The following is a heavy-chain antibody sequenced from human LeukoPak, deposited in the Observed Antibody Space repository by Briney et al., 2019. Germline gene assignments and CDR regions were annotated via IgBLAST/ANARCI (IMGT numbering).Heavy chain of an antibody. CDR3: TKGASYNWNLFDH. Sequence: SETLSLTCTVSGGSMSDFYWSWLRRPAGKGLEWIGRISASGPTHYNPSLKRRLTISLHTSKNQVSLRLSSVTAADTAMYYCTKGASYNWNLFDHWGQGALVTVSS. D-gene: IGHD1-20*01. V-gene: IGHV4-4*07. CDR1: GGSMSDFY. CDR2: ISASGPT. J-gene: IGHJ4*02.